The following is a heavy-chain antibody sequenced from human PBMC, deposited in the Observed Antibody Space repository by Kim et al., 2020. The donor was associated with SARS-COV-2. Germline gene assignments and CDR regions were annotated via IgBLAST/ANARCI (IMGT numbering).Heavy chain of an antibody. D-gene: IGHD1-7*01. CDR3: ASGELELAHFTGAVDI. V-gene: IGHV4-30-4*01. CDR2: IYYSGST. Sequence: SETLSLTCTVSGGSISSGDYYWSWIRQPPGKGLEWIGYIYYSGSTYYNPSLKSRVTISVDTSKNQFSLKLSSVTAADTAVYYCASGELELAHFTGAVDIWGQGTMVTVSS. J-gene: IGHJ3*02. CDR1: GGSISSGDYY.